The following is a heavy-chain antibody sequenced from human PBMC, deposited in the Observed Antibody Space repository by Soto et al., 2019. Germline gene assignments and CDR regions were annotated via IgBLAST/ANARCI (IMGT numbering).Heavy chain of an antibody. CDR3: VFGVVSSAPRPHARFDY. V-gene: IGHV1-18*01. Sequence: ASVKVSCKASGYTFTSYGISWVRQAPGQGLEWMGWISAYNGNTNYAQKLQGRVTMTTDTSTSTAYMELRSLRSDDTAVYYCVFGVVSSAPRPHARFDYWGQGTLVTV. CDR1: GYTFTSYG. CDR2: ISAYNGNT. D-gene: IGHD3-3*01. J-gene: IGHJ4*02.